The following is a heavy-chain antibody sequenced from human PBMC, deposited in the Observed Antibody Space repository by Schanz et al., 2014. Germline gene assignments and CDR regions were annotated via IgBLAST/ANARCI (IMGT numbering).Heavy chain of an antibody. CDR3: ARGGPAYYFDD. Sequence: EVQLVESGGGLVEPGGSLRLSCAASGFSFSSYAMGWVRQARGKGLEWVSYVSRSTPDIYYADSVKGRFTMSRDNAKNSVFLQMNSLRAEDTAVYYCARGGPAYYFDDWGQGTLVTVSS. V-gene: IGHV3-48*01. CDR2: VSRSTPDI. CDR1: GFSFSSYA. J-gene: IGHJ4*02.